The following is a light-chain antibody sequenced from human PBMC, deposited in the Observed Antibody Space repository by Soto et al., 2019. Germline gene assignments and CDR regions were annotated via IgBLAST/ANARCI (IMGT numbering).Light chain of an antibody. J-gene: IGKJ1*01. Sequence: EIVLTQSPGTLSLSPGERATLSCRAGQSVSSSYLAWFQQKPGQAPRLLIYAASSRATGIPDRFSGSGSVTDFTLTISRLEPEDFAVYYCQQYGGSPWTFGQGTKVEIK. CDR2: AAS. V-gene: IGKV3-20*01. CDR3: QQYGGSPWT. CDR1: QSVSSSY.